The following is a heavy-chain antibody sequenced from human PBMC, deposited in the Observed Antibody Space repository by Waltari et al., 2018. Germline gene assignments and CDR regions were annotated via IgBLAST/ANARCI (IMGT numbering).Heavy chain of an antibody. CDR3: ASLGVVVIAQDAFDI. J-gene: IGHJ3*02. V-gene: IGHV1-8*01. Sequence: QVQLVQSGAAVKKPGASVKVSCKVSGYTLTSYDINWGRQATGQGLEWMGWMNPNSGNTGYAQKFQGRVTMTRNTSISTAYMELSSLRSEDTAVYYCASLGVVVIAQDAFDIWGQGTMVTVSS. D-gene: IGHD2-21*01. CDR2: MNPNSGNT. CDR1: GYTLTSYD.